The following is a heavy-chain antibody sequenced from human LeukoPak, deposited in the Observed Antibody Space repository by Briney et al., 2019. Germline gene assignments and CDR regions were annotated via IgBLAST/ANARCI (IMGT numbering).Heavy chain of an antibody. Sequence: SETLSLTCTVSGGSISSSYGSWIRQPPGKGLEWIGYTYYSGSTDYNPSLKSRVTISVDTSKNQFSLKLSSVTAADTAVYYCARRCYYDTSALHCYYGMDVWGQGTTVTVSS. CDR1: GGSISSSY. D-gene: IGHD3-22*01. V-gene: IGHV4-59*08. J-gene: IGHJ6*02. CDR3: ARRCYYDTSALHCYYGMDV. CDR2: TYYSGST.